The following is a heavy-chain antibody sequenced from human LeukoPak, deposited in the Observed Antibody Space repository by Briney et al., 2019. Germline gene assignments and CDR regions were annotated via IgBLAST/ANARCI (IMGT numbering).Heavy chain of an antibody. CDR1: GGSISSYY. D-gene: IGHD3-3*01. V-gene: IGHV4-38-2*02. CDR2: IYHSGST. Sequence: SSETLSLTCTVSGGSISSYYWGWIRQPPGKGLEWIGSIYHSGSTYYNPSLKSRVTISVDTSKNQFSLKLSSVTAADTAVYYCARDRYDFWSGYYGYMDVWGKGTTVTVSS. J-gene: IGHJ6*03. CDR3: ARDRYDFWSGYYGYMDV.